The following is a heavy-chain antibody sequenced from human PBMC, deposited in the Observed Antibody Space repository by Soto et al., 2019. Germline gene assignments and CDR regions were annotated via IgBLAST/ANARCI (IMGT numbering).Heavy chain of an antibody. J-gene: IGHJ4*02. CDR1: GLTFSSYW. Sequence: GRSLRLSCAASGLTFSSYWMSWVRHAPMKGLEWVANIKQDGSEKYYVDSVKGRFTISRDNAKNSLYLQMNSLRAEDTAVYYCARDWRYIVVVPAAPNFDYWGQGTLVTVSS. D-gene: IGHD2-2*01. V-gene: IGHV3-7*03. CDR2: IKQDGSEK. CDR3: ARDWRYIVVVPAAPNFDY.